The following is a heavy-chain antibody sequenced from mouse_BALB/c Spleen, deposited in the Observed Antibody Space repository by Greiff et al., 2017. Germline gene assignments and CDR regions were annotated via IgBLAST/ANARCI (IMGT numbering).Heavy chain of an antibody. V-gene: IGHV5-17*02. D-gene: IGHD1-1*01. CDR2: ISSGSSTI. CDR3: ARSYYYGSSHYWYFDV. J-gene: IGHJ1*01. CDR1: GFTFSSFG. Sequence: EVHLVESGGGLVQPGGSRKLSCAASGFTFSSFGMHWVRQAPEKGLEWVAYISSGSSTIYYADTVKGRFTISRDNPKNTLFLQMTSLRSEDTAMYYCARSYYYGSSHYWYFDVWGAGTTVTVSS.